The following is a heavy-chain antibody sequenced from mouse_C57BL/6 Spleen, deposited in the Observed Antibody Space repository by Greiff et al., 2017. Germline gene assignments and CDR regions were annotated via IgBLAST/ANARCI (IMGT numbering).Heavy chain of an antibody. D-gene: IGHD2-4*01. J-gene: IGHJ2*01. CDR3: ATDYDRYYFDY. CDR2: ISYDGSN. V-gene: IGHV3-6*01. Sequence: DVKLVESGPGLVKPSPSLTLTCSATGYSITSGYYWNWIRQFPGNKLEWMGYISYDGSNNYNPSIKNRISITRDTSKNQYFLKLNSVTTEDTATYYGATDYDRYYFDYWGQGTTLTVSS. CDR1: GYSITSGYY.